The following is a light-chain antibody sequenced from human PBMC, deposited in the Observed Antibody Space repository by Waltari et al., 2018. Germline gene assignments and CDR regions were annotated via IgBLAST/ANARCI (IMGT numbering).Light chain of an antibody. J-gene: IGKJ4*01. Sequence: VVFTQSPLSLPVTLGPPASISCKSSQSLVHSDGNTYLAWFHQRPGQAPRRLIYKVSNRESGVPDRFSGSGSGTDFTLKISRVEAEDVGVFYCMQGTHWPLTFGGGTTVEIK. CDR3: MQGTHWPLT. CDR1: QSLVHSDGNTY. CDR2: KVS. V-gene: IGKV2-30*02.